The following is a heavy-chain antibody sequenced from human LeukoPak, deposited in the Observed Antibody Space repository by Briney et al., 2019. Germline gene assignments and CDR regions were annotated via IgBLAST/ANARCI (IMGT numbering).Heavy chain of an antibody. CDR1: GDSISSYY. CDR2: IFYSVNT. J-gene: IGHJ2*01. Sequence: PSETLSLTCTASGDSISSYYLNWIRQPPGKGLEWIGYIFYSVNTTYNPSLKNRATISVDTSKTQFSLKLSSVTAADTAVYYCAREPGGTYSDSSGHPVYWFFDLWGRGTLATVSS. CDR3: AREPGGTYSDSSGHPVYWFFDL. D-gene: IGHD3-22*01. V-gene: IGHV4-59*01.